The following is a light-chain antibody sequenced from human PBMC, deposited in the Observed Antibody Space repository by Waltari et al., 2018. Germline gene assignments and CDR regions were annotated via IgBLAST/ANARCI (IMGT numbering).Light chain of an antibody. V-gene: IGKV3-15*01. CDR1: QSVSSN. J-gene: IGKJ1*01. CDR2: GAS. CDR3: QQYNNWPPL. Sequence: IVMTQSPATLSVSPGEGATLSCRVSQSVSSNLAWYQQKPGQAPRLLISGASTRATGLPVRFSGSGSGTEFTLTISSLQSEDFAVYYCQQYNNWPPLFGQGTKVEIK.